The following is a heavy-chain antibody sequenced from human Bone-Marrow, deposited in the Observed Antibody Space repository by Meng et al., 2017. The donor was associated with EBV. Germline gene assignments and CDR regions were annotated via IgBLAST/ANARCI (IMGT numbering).Heavy chain of an antibody. CDR3: SRDLVGSKDS. J-gene: IGHJ4*02. Sequence: EVQLMGSGGALVQRGGSVTLSCAVSGFNFGSYWMHWLRQAPGEGLMWVSRINENGAITTYADSVKGRFTISRDNARNTLYLQMTRLRGEDTERYYCSRDLVGSKDSWGQGTLVT. V-gene: IGHV3-74*01. CDR2: INENGAIT. CDR1: GFNFGSYW. D-gene: IGHD2-8*02.